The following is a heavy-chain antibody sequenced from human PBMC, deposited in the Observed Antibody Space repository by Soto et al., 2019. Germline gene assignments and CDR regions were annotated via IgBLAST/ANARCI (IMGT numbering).Heavy chain of an antibody. CDR1: GGTFSTYA. J-gene: IGHJ4*02. CDR2: IIPMFGTA. CDR3: ASGIPPWVRRINDGYSG. V-gene: IGHV1-69*12. Sequence: QVQLVQSGAEVKKPESSVKVSCKAPGGTFSTYAISWVRQAPGQGLEWMGGIIPMFGTANYAQRFQDRVTITADQSTNTVYMERSSLRTEDTAVYLFASGIPPWVRRINDGYSGWGQGTLVTVSS. D-gene: IGHD5-12*01.